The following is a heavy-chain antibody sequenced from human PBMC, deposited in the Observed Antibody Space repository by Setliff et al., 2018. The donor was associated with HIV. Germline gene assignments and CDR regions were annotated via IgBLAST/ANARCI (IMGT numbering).Heavy chain of an antibody. CDR1: GYTFTGYY. V-gene: IGHV1-2*02. CDR2: INPNSGGT. Sequence: ASVKVSCKASGYTFTGYYMRWVRQAPGQGLEWMGWINPNSGGTNYAQKFQGRVTMTRDTSISTAYMELSRLRSDDTAVYYCATHTYYYDSSGYYFDAFDIWGQGTMVTVSS. J-gene: IGHJ3*02. CDR3: ATHTYYYDSSGYYFDAFDI. D-gene: IGHD3-22*01.